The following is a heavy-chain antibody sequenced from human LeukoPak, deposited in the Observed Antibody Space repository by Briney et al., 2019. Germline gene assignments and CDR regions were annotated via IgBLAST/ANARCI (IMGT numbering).Heavy chain of an antibody. V-gene: IGHV3-21*01. CDR3: ARDGNYGVTNFDY. J-gene: IGHJ4*02. CDR1: GFTFSSYS. D-gene: IGHD4-17*01. CDR2: ISSSSSYI. Sequence: GGSLRLSCAASGFTFSSYSMNWVRPAPGKGLEWVSSISSSSSYIYYADSVKGRFTISRDNAKNSLYLQMNSLRAEDTAVYYCARDGNYGVTNFDYWGQGTLVTASS.